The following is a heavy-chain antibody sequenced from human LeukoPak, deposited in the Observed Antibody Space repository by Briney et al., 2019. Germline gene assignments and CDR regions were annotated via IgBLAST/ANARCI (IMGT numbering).Heavy chain of an antibody. CDR1: GFTFSDYY. J-gene: IGHJ4*02. Sequence: GGSLRLSCAASGFTFSDYYMSWVRQAPGKGLEWVAVISYDGSKKYYADSVKGRFTISRDNSKNTLYLQMNSLRAEDTAVYYCAKIASTGISDYWGQGTLVTVSS. D-gene: IGHD6-13*01. CDR3: AKIASTGISDY. V-gene: IGHV3-30*18. CDR2: ISYDGSKK.